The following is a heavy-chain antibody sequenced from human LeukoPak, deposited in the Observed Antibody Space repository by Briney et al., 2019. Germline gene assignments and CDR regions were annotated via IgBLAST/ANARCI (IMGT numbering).Heavy chain of an antibody. CDR2: IKQDGSEK. Sequence: PGGSLRLSCAASGFSFSTYWMSWVRQAPGKGLEWVANIKQDGSEKYYVDSVKGRFTIPRDNAKNSLYLQMNSLRAEDTAVYYCARTQLQGGRAPWGQGTLVTVSS. D-gene: IGHD2-21*01. CDR3: ARTQLQGGRAP. CDR1: GFSFSTYW. J-gene: IGHJ5*02. V-gene: IGHV3-7*01.